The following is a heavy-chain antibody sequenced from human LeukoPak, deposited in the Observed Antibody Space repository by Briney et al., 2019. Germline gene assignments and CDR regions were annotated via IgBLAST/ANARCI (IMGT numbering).Heavy chain of an antibody. CDR3: TTDWRYYGSGSYYRNFDY. CDR1: GFTFSNAW. CDR2: IKSKTDGGTT. Sequence: GGSLRLSCAASGFTFSNAWMSWVRQAPGKGLEWVGRIKSKTDGGTTDYAAPVKGRFTISRDDSKNTLYLQMNSLKTEDTAVYYCTTDWRYYGSGSYYRNFDYWGQGTLVTVSS. V-gene: IGHV3-15*01. D-gene: IGHD3-10*01. J-gene: IGHJ4*02.